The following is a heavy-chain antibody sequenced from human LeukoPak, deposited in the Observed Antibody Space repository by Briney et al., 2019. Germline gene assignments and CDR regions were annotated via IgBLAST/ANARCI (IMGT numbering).Heavy chain of an antibody. CDR2: ISWNSGSI. Sequence: GGSLRLSCAASGFTFDDYAMHWVRQAPGKGLEWVSGISWNSGSIGYADSVKGRFTISRDNAKNSLYLQMNSLSAEVMALYYCARGLHYYDSSGYYYSEYFQHWGQGTLVTVSS. CDR3: ARGLHYYDSSGYYYSEYFQH. V-gene: IGHV3-9*03. D-gene: IGHD3-22*01. CDR1: GFTFDDYA. J-gene: IGHJ1*01.